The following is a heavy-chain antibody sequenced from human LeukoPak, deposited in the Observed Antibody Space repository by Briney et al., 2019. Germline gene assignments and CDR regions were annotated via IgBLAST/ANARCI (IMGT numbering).Heavy chain of an antibody. CDR1: GFTFSSYG. D-gene: IGHD2-21*02. CDR3: SRGGVVVTGSAFDI. CDR2: ISGSGGST. J-gene: IGHJ3*02. Sequence: PGGSLRLSCAASGFTFSSYGMSWVRQAPGKGLEWVSAISGSGGSTYYADSVKGRFTISRDNSKNTLYLQMNSLRAEDTAGYYLSRGGVVVTGSAFDIWGQGTKVTVS. V-gene: IGHV3-23*01.